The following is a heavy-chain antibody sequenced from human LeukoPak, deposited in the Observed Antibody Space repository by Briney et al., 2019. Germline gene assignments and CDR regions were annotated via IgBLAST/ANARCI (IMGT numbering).Heavy chain of an antibody. CDR2: IYYSPST. D-gene: IGHD3-22*01. V-gene: IGHV4-30-4*01. CDR1: GGSISSGDYY. J-gene: IGHJ5*02. Sequence: SETLSLTCTVSGGSISSGDYYWSWIRQPPGPPLARPAYIYYSPSTYYNPSLKSRVTMSADTSKNQLSLKLSSVTAADTAVYYCARPYYYDSRIDPWGQGILVTVSS. CDR3: ARPYYYDSRIDP.